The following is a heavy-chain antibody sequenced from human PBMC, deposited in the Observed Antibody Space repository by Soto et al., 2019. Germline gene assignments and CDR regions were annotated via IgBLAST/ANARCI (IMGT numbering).Heavy chain of an antibody. Sequence: GGSLRLSCAASGFTFSSYSMNWVRQAPGKGLEWVSSISSSSSYIYYADSVKGRFTISRDNAKNSLYLQMNSLRAEDTAVYYCARASPHMIVVVNHFDYWGQGTLVTVSS. V-gene: IGHV3-21*01. CDR1: GFTFSSYS. J-gene: IGHJ4*02. CDR2: ISSSSSYI. D-gene: IGHD3-22*01. CDR3: ARASPHMIVVVNHFDY.